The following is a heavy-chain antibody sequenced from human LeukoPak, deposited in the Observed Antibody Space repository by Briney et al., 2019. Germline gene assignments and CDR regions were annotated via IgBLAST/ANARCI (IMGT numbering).Heavy chain of an antibody. Sequence: KPGESLKISCKGSGYSFTSYWIGWVRQLPRKGLEWMGIIYPGDSDTRYSPSFQGQVAISADKSISTAYLQWSSLKASDTAMYYCARSTATVTTKYFDYWGQGTLVTVSS. CDR3: ARSTATVTTKYFDY. D-gene: IGHD4-17*01. CDR1: GYSFTSYW. V-gene: IGHV5-51*01. J-gene: IGHJ4*02. CDR2: IYPGDSDT.